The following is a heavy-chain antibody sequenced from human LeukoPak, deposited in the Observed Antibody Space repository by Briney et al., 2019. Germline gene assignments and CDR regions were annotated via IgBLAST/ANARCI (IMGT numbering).Heavy chain of an antibody. CDR3: ARGGSGSGYLYYFDY. V-gene: IGHV1-2*06. CDR1: GYSFSDCS. D-gene: IGHD3-10*01. CDR2: INPNSGGT. Sequence: ASVKVSCKASGYSFSDCSMHWVRQAPGQGLEWMGRINPNSGGTSYAQNFQRRVSMTRDTSISTTYMELSGLTSDDTAVYYCARGGSGSGYLYYFDYWGQGTLVSVSS. J-gene: IGHJ4*02.